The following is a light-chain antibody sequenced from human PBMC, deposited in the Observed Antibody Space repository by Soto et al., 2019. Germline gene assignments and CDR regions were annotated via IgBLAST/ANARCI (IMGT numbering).Light chain of an antibody. CDR1: QSLNTN. CDR2: RAS. CDR3: HQYNSWPPWT. J-gene: IGKJ1*01. Sequence: EIVMTQSPATLSVSPGERVALSCRASQSLNTNLAWYQQKPGQAPRLLIYRASTRATGVPARFSGSGSGTEFPLTISSLQSEDFAVYYCHQYNSWPPWTFGPGTKVEI. V-gene: IGKV3-15*01.